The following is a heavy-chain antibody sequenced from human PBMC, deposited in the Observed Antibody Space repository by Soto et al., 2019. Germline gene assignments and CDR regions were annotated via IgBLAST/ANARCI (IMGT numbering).Heavy chain of an antibody. J-gene: IGHJ4*02. Sequence: VQLVESGGGSVQPGGSLRLSCAASGFTFSTFSMNWVRQAPGRGLEWISYISGGGRPISYADSVKGRFTISRDNAKNCLYLQMDSLTDEDTAVYYCARDLGWAFDSWGQGTLVTVSS. CDR1: GFTFSTFS. CDR3: ARDLGWAFDS. D-gene: IGHD6-19*01. CDR2: ISGGGRPI. V-gene: IGHV3-48*02.